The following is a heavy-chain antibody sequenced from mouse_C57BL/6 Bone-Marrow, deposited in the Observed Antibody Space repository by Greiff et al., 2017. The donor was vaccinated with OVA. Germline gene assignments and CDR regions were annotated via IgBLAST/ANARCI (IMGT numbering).Heavy chain of an antibody. Sequence: VQLQQSGPELVKPGASVKISCKASGYTFTDYYINWVKQRPEQGLEWIGWIDPENGDTEYASKFQGKATITADTSSNTAYLQLSSLTSEDTAVYYCTSYYYGSSFYAMDYWGQGTSVTVSS. CDR2: IDPENGDT. D-gene: IGHD1-1*01. J-gene: IGHJ4*01. CDR3: TSYYYGSSFYAMDY. CDR1: GYTFTDYY. V-gene: IGHV14-4*01.